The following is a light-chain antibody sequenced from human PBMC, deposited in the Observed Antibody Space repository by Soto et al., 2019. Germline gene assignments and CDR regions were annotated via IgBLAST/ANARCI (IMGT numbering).Light chain of an antibody. Sequence: IVLTQSPGTLSLSPGERTTLSCRASQSISRYLAWYQQKPGQAPRLLIYGASSRATGISDRFSGSGSGTDFTLIISRLEPEDFAVYYCQQYAGSPPWSFGQGTKVDIK. CDR1: QSISRY. CDR2: GAS. V-gene: IGKV3-20*01. J-gene: IGKJ1*01. CDR3: QQYAGSPPWS.